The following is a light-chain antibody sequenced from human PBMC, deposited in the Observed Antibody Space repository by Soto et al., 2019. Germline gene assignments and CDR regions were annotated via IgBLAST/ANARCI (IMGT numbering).Light chain of an antibody. CDR1: QSVSSSH. J-gene: IGKJ1*01. V-gene: IGKV3-20*01. CDR3: QQYGSSPWA. Sequence: IVMTQSPATLSVSPGERATLSCRASQSVSSSHLAWYQQMPGQAPRLLIHGASNRATGIPDRFSGSGSGTDFTLTISRLESEDFAVYYCQQYGSSPWAFGPGTKVDIK. CDR2: GAS.